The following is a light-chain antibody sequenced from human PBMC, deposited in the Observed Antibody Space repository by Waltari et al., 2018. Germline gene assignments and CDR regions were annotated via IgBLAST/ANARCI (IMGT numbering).Light chain of an antibody. V-gene: IGKV3-15*01. Sequence: EIVMTQSPATLSVSPGERATLSCRPSQSVTNKLAWYQQKPGQAPRLLFYGASTRATGIPARFSGSGSGTEFTLTISSLQSEDFAVYYCQQYNNWPRTFGGGTKVEIK. J-gene: IGKJ4*01. CDR1: QSVTNK. CDR2: GAS. CDR3: QQYNNWPRT.